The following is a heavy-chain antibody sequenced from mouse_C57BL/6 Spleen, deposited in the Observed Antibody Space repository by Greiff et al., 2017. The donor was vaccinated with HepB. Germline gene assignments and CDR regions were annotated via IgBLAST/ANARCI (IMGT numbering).Heavy chain of an antibody. Sequence: EVQGVESGGGLVQPGGSLSLSCAASGFTFTDYYMSWVRQPPGKALEWLGFIRNKANGYTTEYSASEKGRFTISRDNSQSILYLQMNALRAEDSATYYCARSPHYYGSSHWYFDVWGTGTTVTVSS. CDR1: GFTFTDYY. CDR3: ARSPHYYGSSHWYFDV. CDR2: IRNKANGYTT. V-gene: IGHV7-3*01. J-gene: IGHJ1*03. D-gene: IGHD1-1*01.